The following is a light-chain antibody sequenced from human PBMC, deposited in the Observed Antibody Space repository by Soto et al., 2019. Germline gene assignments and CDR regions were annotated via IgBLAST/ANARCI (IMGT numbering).Light chain of an antibody. CDR3: QQHGTT. CDR1: QSVGXSE. CDR2: GAS. V-gene: IGKV3-20*01. Sequence: EIVLPQSRRTLSLYPGERASLSGSASQSVGXSELAWYQGKPGQAPRLLIDGASSRATGIRDRFSGTGSGTDFTLTISRLEPEDSAVYYCQQHGTTFGQGTKVDIK. J-gene: IGKJ1*01.